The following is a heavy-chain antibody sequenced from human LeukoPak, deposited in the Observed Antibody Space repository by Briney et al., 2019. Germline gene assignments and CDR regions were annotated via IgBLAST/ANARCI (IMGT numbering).Heavy chain of an antibody. V-gene: IGHV5-51*01. CDR3: ARAGYSGYDSRSRDYYYYMDV. Sequence: GESLKISCQGSGYSFSNYWIGWVRQMSGKGLEWMGMIYPGDFGTKYSSSFQGQVTISADKSITTAYLQWSSLKASDTAIYYCARAGYSGYDSRSRDYYYYMDVWGEGTTVIVSS. CDR2: IYPGDFGT. D-gene: IGHD5-12*01. CDR1: GYSFSNYW. J-gene: IGHJ6*03.